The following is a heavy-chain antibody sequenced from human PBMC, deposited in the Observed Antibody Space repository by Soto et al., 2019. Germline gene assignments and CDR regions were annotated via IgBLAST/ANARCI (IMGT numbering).Heavy chain of an antibody. CDR3: ASSPPEGSVSLYGMDV. D-gene: IGHD3-10*01. Sequence: QVQLVQSGAEVKKPGASVKVSCKASGYTFTSYGISWVRQAPGQGLEWMGWISAYNGNTNYAQKLQGRVTMTTDTSTSTAYMELRSLRSDDTAVYYCASSPPEGSVSLYGMDVWGQGTTVTVSS. J-gene: IGHJ6*02. V-gene: IGHV1-18*01. CDR2: ISAYNGNT. CDR1: GYTFTSYG.